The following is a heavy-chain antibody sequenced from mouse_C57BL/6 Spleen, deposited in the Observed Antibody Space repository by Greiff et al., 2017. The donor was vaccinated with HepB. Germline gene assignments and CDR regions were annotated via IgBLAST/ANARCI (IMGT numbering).Heavy chain of an antibody. J-gene: IGHJ4*01. D-gene: IGHD3-1*01. CDR3: ARSGDVGDY. CDR2: IYPGDGDT. CDR1: GYAFSSSW. V-gene: IGHV1-82*01. Sequence: VQLQESGPELVKPGASVKISCKASGYAFSSSWMNWVKQRPGKGLEWIGRIYPGDGDTNYNGKFKGKATLTADKSSSTAYMQLSSLTSEDSAVYFCARSGDVGDYWGQGTSVTVSS.